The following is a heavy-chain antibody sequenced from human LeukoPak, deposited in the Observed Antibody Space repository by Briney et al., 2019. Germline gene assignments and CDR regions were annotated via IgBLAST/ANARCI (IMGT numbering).Heavy chain of an antibody. J-gene: IGHJ4*02. V-gene: IGHV3-30-3*01. CDR3: ARDWADYGDYEGLFDY. CDR2: ISYDGSNK. Sequence: PGRSLRLSCAASGFTFSSYAMHWVRQAPGKGLEWVAVISYDGSNKYYADSVKGRFTISRDNSKNTLYLQMNSLRAEDTAVYYCARDWADYGDYEGLFDYWGQGTLVTVSS. D-gene: IGHD4-17*01. CDR1: GFTFSSYA.